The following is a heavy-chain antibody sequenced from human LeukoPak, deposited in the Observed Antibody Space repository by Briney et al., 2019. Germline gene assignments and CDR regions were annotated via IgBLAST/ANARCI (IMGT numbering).Heavy chain of an antibody. CDR3: ATGLNWFDP. Sequence: GASVKVSCKTSGYTFTSYDINWARQATGQGLEWVGWINPKSGATNYAQIFQGRVTMTWDTSITTAHMELTRLTSDDTAVYYCATGLNWFDPWGQGTLVTVSS. D-gene: IGHD2-21*02. CDR1: GYTFTSYD. V-gene: IGHV1-2*02. CDR2: INPKSGAT. J-gene: IGHJ5*02.